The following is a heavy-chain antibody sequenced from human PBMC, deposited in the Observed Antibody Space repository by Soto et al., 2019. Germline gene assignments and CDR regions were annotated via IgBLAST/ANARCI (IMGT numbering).Heavy chain of an antibody. CDR1: GGSISSYY. J-gene: IGHJ4*02. CDR2: IYYSGST. Sequence: SETLSLTCTVSGGSISSYYWSWIRQPPGKGLEWIGYIYYSGSTNYNPSLKSRVTISVDTSKDQFSLKLSSVTAADTAVYYCAREYYYGSGGAYWGQGTLVTVSS. V-gene: IGHV4-59*01. CDR3: AREYYYGSGGAY. D-gene: IGHD3-10*01.